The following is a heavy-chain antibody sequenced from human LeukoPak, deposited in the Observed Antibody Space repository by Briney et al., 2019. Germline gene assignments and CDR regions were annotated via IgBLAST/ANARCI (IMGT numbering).Heavy chain of an antibody. CDR2: IYDSGST. V-gene: IGHV4-59*07. D-gene: IGHD3-3*01. CDR1: DGSISGDY. Sequence: PSDTLSHTCTVSDGSISGDYWSWIRQPPGKGLQWIGYIYDSGSTNYNPSLKSRVTISVDTSKNQFSLKLSSVTAADTAVYYCARQITRFLEWSAPFYMDVWGKGTTVTVSS. CDR3: ARQITRFLEWSAPFYMDV. J-gene: IGHJ6*03.